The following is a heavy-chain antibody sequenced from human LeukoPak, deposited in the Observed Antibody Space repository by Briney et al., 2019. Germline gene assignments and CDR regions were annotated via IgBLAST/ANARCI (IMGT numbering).Heavy chain of an antibody. CDR2: IIPILGIA. CDR1: GGTFSSYA. V-gene: IGHV1-69*04. CDR3: ARDRADYGDYVCWFDP. Sequence: SVKVSCKASGGTFSSYAISWVRQAPGQGLEWMGRIIPILGIANYAQKFQGRVTITADKSTSTAYMELSSLRSEDTAVYYCARDRADYGDYVCWFDPWGQGTLVTASS. D-gene: IGHD4-17*01. J-gene: IGHJ5*02.